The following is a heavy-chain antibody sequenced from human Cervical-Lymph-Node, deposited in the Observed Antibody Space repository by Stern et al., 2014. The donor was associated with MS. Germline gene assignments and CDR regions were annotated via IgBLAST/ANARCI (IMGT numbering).Heavy chain of an antibody. J-gene: IGHJ3*02. Sequence: QEQLVQSGAEVKKPGASVKVSCKASGYTFNSYGISWVRQAPGQGLEWMGWISDYNENPIYAQKRQGRVIWTTDISTSTAFRELRSLKSDDTAVYYCARGLLGSENAFDIWGQGTMVTVSS. CDR3: ARGLLGSENAFDI. V-gene: IGHV1-18*01. D-gene: IGHD2-15*01. CDR2: ISDYNENP. CDR1: GYTFNSYG.